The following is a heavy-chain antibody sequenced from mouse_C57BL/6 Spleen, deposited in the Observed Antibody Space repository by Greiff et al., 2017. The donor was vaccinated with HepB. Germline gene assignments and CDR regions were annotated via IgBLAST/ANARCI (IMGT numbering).Heavy chain of an antibody. V-gene: IGHV3-6*01. J-gene: IGHJ2*01. Sequence: DVKLVESGPGLVKPSPSLSLTCSVTGYSITSGYYWNWIRQFPGNKLEWMGYISYDGSNNYNPSLKNRISITRDTSKNQFFLKLNSVTTEDTATYYCARDGYYFDYWGQGTTLTVSS. D-gene: IGHD2-2*01. CDR2: ISYDGSN. CDR3: ARDGYYFDY. CDR1: GYSITSGYY.